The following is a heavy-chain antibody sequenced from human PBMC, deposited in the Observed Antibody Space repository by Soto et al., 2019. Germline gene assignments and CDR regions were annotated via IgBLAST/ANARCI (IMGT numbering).Heavy chain of an antibody. Sequence: QVQLVESGGGVVQPGRSLRLSCAASGFTFSSYAMHCVRQAPGKGLEWVAVISYDGSNKYYADSVKGRFTISRDNSKNTLYLQMNSLRAEDTAVYYCERDFDYWGQGTLVTVSS. CDR2: ISYDGSNK. V-gene: IGHV3-30-3*01. CDR1: GFTFSSYA. J-gene: IGHJ4*02. CDR3: ERDFDY.